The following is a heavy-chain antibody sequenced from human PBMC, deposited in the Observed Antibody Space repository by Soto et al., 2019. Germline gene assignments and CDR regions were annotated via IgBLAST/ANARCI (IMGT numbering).Heavy chain of an antibody. V-gene: IGHV4-59*01. CDR3: ARSSPAPEGSGWEYYYYYLVV. CDR1: GGAISSYY. D-gene: IGHD1-26*01. Sequence: QVQLQESGPGLVKPSAPLSLTCTGSGGAISSYYWSWIWQPPGKGLAWIGHIYYSGSTNYNPSLKGRLTIPGDSSTNQVFLKLSSVTAAATAVYYFARSSPAPEGSGWEYYYYYLVVWCKGTAVTISS. CDR2: IYYSGST. J-gene: IGHJ6*03.